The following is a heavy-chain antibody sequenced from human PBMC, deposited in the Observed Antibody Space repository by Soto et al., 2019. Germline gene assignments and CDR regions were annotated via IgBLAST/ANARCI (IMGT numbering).Heavy chain of an antibody. V-gene: IGHV4-39*07. D-gene: IGHD2-15*01. Sequence: SETLSLTCTVSGGSISSSSYYWGWIRQPPGKGLEWIGSIYYSGSTYYNPSLKSRVTISVDTSKNQFSLKLSSLRSEDTAVYYCARGSGGSSYYYYGMDVWGQGTTVTVSS. CDR2: IYYSGST. J-gene: IGHJ6*02. CDR1: GGSISSSSYY. CDR3: ARGSGGSSYYYYGMDV.